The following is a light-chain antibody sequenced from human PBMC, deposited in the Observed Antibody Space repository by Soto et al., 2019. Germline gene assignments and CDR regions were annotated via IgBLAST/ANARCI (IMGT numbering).Light chain of an antibody. Sequence: DIVMTQTPLSSPVTLGQPVSISCRSSQSLVHTDGNTYLSWFQQRPGQPPRLLIYKIXXXXXXXXXXFSGSGAATDFTLKISRVEAEDVGIYYCMQTTEFSRTFGQGTKVDIK. CDR3: MQTTEFSRT. J-gene: IGKJ1*01. V-gene: IGKV2-24*01. CDR1: QSLVHTDGNTY. CDR2: KIX.